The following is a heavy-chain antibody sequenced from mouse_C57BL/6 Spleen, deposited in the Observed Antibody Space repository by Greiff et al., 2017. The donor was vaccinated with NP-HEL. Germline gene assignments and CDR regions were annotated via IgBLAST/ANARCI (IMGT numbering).Heavy chain of an antibody. D-gene: IGHD1-1*01. CDR1: GYTFTSYW. CDR3: ARGSGSSYGFAY. CDR2: IHPNSGST. J-gene: IGHJ3*01. Sequence: VQLQQPGAELVKPGASVKLSCKASGYTFTSYWMHWVKQRPGQGLEWIGMIHPNSGSTNYNEKFKSKATLTVDKSSSTAYMQLSSLTSEDSAVYYCARGSGSSYGFAYWGQGTLVTVSA. V-gene: IGHV1-64*01.